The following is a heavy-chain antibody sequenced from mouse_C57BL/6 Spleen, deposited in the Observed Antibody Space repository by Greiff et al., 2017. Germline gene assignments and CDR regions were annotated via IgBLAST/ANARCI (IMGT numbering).Heavy chain of an antibody. CDR1: GFSLTSYG. D-gene: IGHD2-4*01. CDR2: LWSGGST. J-gene: IGHJ1*03. CDR3: SSYDYDWYFDV. Sequence: QVQLQQSGPGLVQPSQSLSITCTVSGFSLTSYGVHWVRQSPGKGLEWLGVLWSGGSTDYNAAFISRLSISKDNSKIQFFFKMNSLQADDTAIYYCSSYDYDWYFDVWGTGTTVTVSS. V-gene: IGHV2-2*01.